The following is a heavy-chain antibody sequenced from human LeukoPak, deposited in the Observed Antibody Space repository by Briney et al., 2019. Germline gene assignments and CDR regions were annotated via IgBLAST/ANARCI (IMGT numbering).Heavy chain of an antibody. V-gene: IGHV3-74*01. CDR1: GFTFSGYW. D-gene: IGHD3-22*01. J-gene: IGHJ4*02. Sequence: PGGSLRLSCAVSGFTFSGYWMHWVRQAPGKGLVSVSRINPDGTYTSYADSVKGRFTISRDNSKNTLYLQMNSLTAEDTAVYYCARVQYYYDSSGYYYFDYWGQGTLVTVSS. CDR3: ARVQYYYDSSGYYYFDY. CDR2: INPDGTYT.